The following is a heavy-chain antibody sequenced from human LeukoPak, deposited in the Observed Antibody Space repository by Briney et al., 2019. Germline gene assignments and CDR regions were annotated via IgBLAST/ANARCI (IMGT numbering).Heavy chain of an antibody. J-gene: IGHJ5*02. Sequence: PGGALRLSCAASGFRFSDYYMSWIRQAPGKGLEWISYISYSSDYTNYADSVKGRFTISRDNAKNSLYLQMNSLRAEDTAVYYCVGRTCLRGGYCSTNPWGQGILVTVSS. CDR1: GFRFSDYY. D-gene: IGHD2-2*01. CDR3: VGRTCLRGGYCSTNP. CDR2: ISYSSDYT. V-gene: IGHV3-11*03.